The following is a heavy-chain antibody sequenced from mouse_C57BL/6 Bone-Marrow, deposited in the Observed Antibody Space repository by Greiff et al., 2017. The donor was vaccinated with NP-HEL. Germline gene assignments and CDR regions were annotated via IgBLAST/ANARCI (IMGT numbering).Heavy chain of an antibody. D-gene: IGHD2-4*01. Sequence: QVQLQQSGAELVKPGASVKLSCKASGYTFTSYWMHWVKQRPGQGLEWIGMIHPNSGSTNYNEKFKSKATLTVDKSSSTAYMQLSSLTSEDSAVDYCARRGGLRDWFAYWGQGTLVTVSA. CDR1: GYTFTSYW. CDR2: IHPNSGST. J-gene: IGHJ3*01. V-gene: IGHV1-64*01. CDR3: ARRGGLRDWFAY.